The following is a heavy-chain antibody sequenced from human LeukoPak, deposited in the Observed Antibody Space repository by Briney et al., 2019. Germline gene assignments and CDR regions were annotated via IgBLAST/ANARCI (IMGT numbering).Heavy chain of an antibody. CDR2: ISGSGGST. CDR3: AKIWSGPPFYFDY. J-gene: IGHJ4*02. CDR1: GLTFSSYA. V-gene: IGHV3-23*01. D-gene: IGHD3-3*01. Sequence: GGSLRLACAVSGLTFSSYAMSWVRQAPGKGLEWVSAISGSGGSTYYAHSVKGRFTISRDNSKNTLYMQMNSLRAEDTAVYYCAKIWSGPPFYFDYWGQGTLVTVSS.